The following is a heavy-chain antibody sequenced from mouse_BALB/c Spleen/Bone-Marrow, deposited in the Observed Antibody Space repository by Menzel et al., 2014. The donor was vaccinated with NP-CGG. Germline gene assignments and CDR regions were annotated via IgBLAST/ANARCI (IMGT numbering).Heavy chain of an antibody. CDR2: INPDSSTI. V-gene: IGHV4-1*02. CDR1: GFDFSRYW. D-gene: IGHD1-1*01. Sequence: VQLKHSGGGLVQPGGSLKLSCAASGFDFSRYWMSWVRQAPGKGLEWIGEINPDSSTINYTPSLKDKFIISRDNAKNTLDLQMSRVRSEDAGLYYCARCGYYGFLHYWGQGTTLTVSS. CDR3: ARCGYYGFLHY. J-gene: IGHJ2*01.